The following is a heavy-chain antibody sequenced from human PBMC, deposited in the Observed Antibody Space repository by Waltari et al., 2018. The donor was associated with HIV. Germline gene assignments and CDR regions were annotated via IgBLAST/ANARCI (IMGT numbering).Heavy chain of an antibody. CDR2: IESDGAST. CDR3: VRAGRSSDGFDV. J-gene: IGHJ3*01. Sequence: EVQLVESGGGLVQPGGSLRLSCGASGFTFSRYWMHWVRQAPGKGLVWGSRIESDGASTNYADSVKGRVTISRDNAKNTLSLQMNSLSVEDTAVYYCVRAGRSSDGFDVWGQGTMVTVSS. D-gene: IGHD6-6*01. V-gene: IGHV3-74*01. CDR1: GFTFSRYW.